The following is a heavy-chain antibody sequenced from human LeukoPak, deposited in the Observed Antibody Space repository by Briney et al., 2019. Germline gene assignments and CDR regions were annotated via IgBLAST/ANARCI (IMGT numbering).Heavy chain of an antibody. J-gene: IGHJ6*02. D-gene: IGHD2-2*01. CDR1: GYTFTSYG. CDR3: ARDIVVVPAAEGSSYYYYGMDV. V-gene: IGHV1-18*01. Sequence: ASVKVSCKASGYTFTSYGISWVRQAPGQGLEWMGWISAYNGNTNYAQKLQGRVPMTTDTSTSTAYMELRSLRSDDTAVYYCARDIVVVPAAEGSSYYYYGMDVWGQGTTVTVSS. CDR2: ISAYNGNT.